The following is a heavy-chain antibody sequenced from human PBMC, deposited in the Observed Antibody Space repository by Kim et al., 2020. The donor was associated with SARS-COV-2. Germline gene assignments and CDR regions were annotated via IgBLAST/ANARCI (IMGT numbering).Heavy chain of an antibody. CDR3: AREAMIVEDSWYFDL. V-gene: IGHV4-61*01. CDR1: GGSVSSGSYY. D-gene: IGHD3-22*01. J-gene: IGHJ2*01. Sequence: SETLSLTCTVSGGSVSSGSYYWSWIRQPPGKGLEWIGYIYYSGSTNYNPSLKSRVTISVDTSKNQFSLKLSSVTAADTAVYYCAREAMIVEDSWYFDLWGRGTLVTVSS. CDR2: IYYSGST.